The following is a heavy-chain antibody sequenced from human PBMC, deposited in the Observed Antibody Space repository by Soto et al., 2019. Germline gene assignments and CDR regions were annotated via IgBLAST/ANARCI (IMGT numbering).Heavy chain of an antibody. J-gene: IGHJ6*03. D-gene: IGHD3-10*01. CDR1: GGSFSGYY. CDR3: ANSKYYYGSGSYYREYYYYYMDV. Sequence: SETLSLTCAVYGGSFSGYYWSWIRQPPGKGLEWIGEINHSGSTNYNPSLKSRVTISVDTSKNQFSLKLSSVTAADTAVYYCANSKYYYGSGSYYREYYYYYMDVWGKGTTVTVSS. CDR2: INHSGST. V-gene: IGHV4-34*01.